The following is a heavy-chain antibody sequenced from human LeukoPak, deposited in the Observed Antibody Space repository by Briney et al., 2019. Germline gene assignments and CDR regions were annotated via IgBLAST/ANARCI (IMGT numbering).Heavy chain of an antibody. CDR1: GYTFTSYG. CDR3: ARDRIQLWLPADGMDV. Sequence: ASVKVSCKASGYTFTSYGISWVRQAPGQGLEWMGWISAYNGNTNYAQKLQGRVTMTTDTSTSTAYMELRSLRSDDTAVYYCARDRIQLWLPADGMDVWGQGTTVTVSS. J-gene: IGHJ6*02. V-gene: IGHV1-18*01. CDR2: ISAYNGNT. D-gene: IGHD5-18*01.